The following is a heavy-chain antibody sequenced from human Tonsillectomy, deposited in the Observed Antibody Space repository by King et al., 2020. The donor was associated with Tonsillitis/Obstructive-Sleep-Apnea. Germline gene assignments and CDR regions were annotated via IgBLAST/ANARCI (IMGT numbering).Heavy chain of an antibody. CDR3: AKDSDSNVYYPSNYYYMDV. V-gene: IGHV3-23*04. CDR1: GFTFSSYA. D-gene: IGHD3-22*01. Sequence: VQLVESGGGLVQPGESLRLSCAASGFTFSSYAMTWVRQAPGKGLEWVSVISGSGGSTYYADSVKGRFTISRDNSKNTLYLQMNSLRAEDTAVYYCAKDSDSNVYYPSNYYYMDVWGKGTTVTVSS. CDR2: ISGSGGST. J-gene: IGHJ6*03.